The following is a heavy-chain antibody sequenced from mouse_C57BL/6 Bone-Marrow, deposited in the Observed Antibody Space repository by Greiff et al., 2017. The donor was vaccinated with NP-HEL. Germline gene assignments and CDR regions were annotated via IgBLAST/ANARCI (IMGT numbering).Heavy chain of an antibody. J-gene: IGHJ2*01. D-gene: IGHD4-1*01. CDR1: GFTFSSYG. Sequence: EVKLVESGGDLVKPGGSLKLSCAASGFTFSSYGMSWVRQTPDKRLEWVATISSGGSYTYYPDSVKGRFTISRDNAKNNLYLQMSSLKSEDTAMYYCARDPNSYFDYWGQGTTLTVSS. CDR3: ARDPNSYFDY. CDR2: ISSGGSYT. V-gene: IGHV5-6*02.